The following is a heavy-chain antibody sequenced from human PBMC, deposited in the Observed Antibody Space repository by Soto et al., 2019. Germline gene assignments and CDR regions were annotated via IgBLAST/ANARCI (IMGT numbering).Heavy chain of an antibody. CDR2: ISAYNGNT. J-gene: IGHJ4*02. CDR1: GYTLPEHG. V-gene: IGHV1-18*01. D-gene: IGHD4-4*01. Sequence: ASVKLACKASGYTLPEHGLSCVRQAPGQGLEWMGWISAYNGNTNYAQNVRGRVTMTTDTSTSIAYMELRSLRSDDTAVYYCARDFSRAPRFHSKGPDYSGPGTLLTGSS. CDR3: ARDFSRAPRFHSKGPDY.